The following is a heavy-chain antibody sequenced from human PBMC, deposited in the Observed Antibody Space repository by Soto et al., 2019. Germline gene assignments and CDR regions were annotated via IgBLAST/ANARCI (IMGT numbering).Heavy chain of an antibody. CDR3: ARHYYDSSGYYPPRWFDP. CDR2: IYYSGST. J-gene: IGHJ5*02. Sequence: PSETLSLTCTVSGGSISSYYRSWIRQPPGKGLEWIGYIYYSGSTNYNPSLKSRVTISVDTSKNQFSLKLSSVTAADTAVYYCARHYYDSSGYYPPRWFDPWGQGTLVTVSS. D-gene: IGHD3-22*01. V-gene: IGHV4-59*01. CDR1: GGSISSYY.